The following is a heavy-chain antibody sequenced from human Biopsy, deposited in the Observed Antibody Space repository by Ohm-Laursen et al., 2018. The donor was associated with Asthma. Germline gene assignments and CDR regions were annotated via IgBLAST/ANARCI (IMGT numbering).Heavy chain of an antibody. V-gene: IGHV1-69*13. Sequence: EASVKVSCKASGGTFSSYAISWVRQAPGQGLEWKGGIIPIFGTANYAQKFQGRVTITADESTSTAYMELSSLRSEDTAVYYCARDPHNSYLASLRTKFNYYYYGMDVWGQGTTVTVSS. CDR2: IIPIFGTA. CDR3: ARDPHNSYLASLRTKFNYYYYGMDV. D-gene: IGHD1-7*01. J-gene: IGHJ6*02. CDR1: GGTFSSYA.